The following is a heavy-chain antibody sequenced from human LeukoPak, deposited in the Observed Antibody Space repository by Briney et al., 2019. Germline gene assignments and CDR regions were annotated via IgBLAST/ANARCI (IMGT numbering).Heavy chain of an antibody. CDR1: GFTFSSYA. CDR3: AREGDYDFWSGYYSTPRNYYYGMDV. CDR2: ISGSGGST. Sequence: PGGSLRLSCAASGFTFSSYAMSWVRQAPGKGLEWVSAISGSGGSTYYADSVKGRFTISRDNAKNSLYLQMNSLRAEDTAVYYCAREGDYDFWSGYYSTPRNYYYGMDVWGQGTTVTVSS. J-gene: IGHJ6*02. D-gene: IGHD3-3*01. V-gene: IGHV3-23*01.